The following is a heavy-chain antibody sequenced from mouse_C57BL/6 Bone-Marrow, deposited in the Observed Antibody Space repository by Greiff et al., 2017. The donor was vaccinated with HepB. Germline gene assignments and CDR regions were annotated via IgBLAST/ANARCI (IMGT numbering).Heavy chain of an antibody. CDR2: ISSGSSTI. J-gene: IGHJ2*01. CDR1: GFTFSDYG. CDR3: ARQDLGSSYFGY. V-gene: IGHV5-17*01. Sequence: EVMLVESGGGLVKPGGSLKLSCAASGFTFSDYGMHWGRQAPEKGLEWVAYISSGSSTIYYADTVKGRFTISRDNAKNTLFLQMTSLRSEDTAMYYCARQDLGSSYFGYGGQGTTLTVSS. D-gene: IGHD1-1*01.